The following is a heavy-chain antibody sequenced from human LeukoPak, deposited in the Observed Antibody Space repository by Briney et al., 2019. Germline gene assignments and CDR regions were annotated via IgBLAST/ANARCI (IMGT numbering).Heavy chain of an antibody. D-gene: IGHD1-26*01. V-gene: IGHV1-2*02. CDR2: INPNSGGT. CDR1: GYTFTSYD. CDR3: ARLKGATRAFDY. J-gene: IGHJ4*02. Sequence: ASVKVSCKASGYTFTSYDINWVRQATGQGLEWMGWINPNSGGTNYAQKFQGRVTMTRDTSISTAYMELSRLRSDDTAVYYCARLKGATRAFDYWGQGTLVTVSS.